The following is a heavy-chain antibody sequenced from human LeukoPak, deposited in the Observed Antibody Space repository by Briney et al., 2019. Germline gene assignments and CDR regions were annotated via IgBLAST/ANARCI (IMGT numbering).Heavy chain of an antibody. Sequence: PSQTLSLTCTVSGGPISSSRYFWGWIRQPPGKGLEWIASISYSGSTYYYYNPSLKSRVTISVDTSTIQFSLRLSSVTAADTAVYYCARDPGYYYYMDVWGKGTTVTVSS. V-gene: IGHV4-39*07. J-gene: IGHJ6*03. CDR2: ISYSGSTYY. CDR1: GGPISSSRYF. CDR3: ARDPGYYYYMDV.